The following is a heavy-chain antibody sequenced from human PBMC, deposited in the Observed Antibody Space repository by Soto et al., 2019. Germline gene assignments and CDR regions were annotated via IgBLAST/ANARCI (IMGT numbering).Heavy chain of an antibody. CDR1: GYSFTSHA. J-gene: IGHJ4*02. CDR3: ARGGALSTSWYWGDGLDS. V-gene: IGHV1-69*06. D-gene: IGHD6-13*01. Sequence: ASVQVSCQASGYSFTSHAITWVRQAPGQGLEWMGGIIPVFGTPSYAQKFQSRVTISADKPTNSSYLELRSLRSEDTAVYYCARGGALSTSWYWGDGLDSWGQGTQVTVSS. CDR2: IIPVFGTP.